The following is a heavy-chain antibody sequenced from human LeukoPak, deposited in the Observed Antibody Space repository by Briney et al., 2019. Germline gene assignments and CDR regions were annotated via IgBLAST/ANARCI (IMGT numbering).Heavy chain of an antibody. D-gene: IGHD6-19*01. CDR1: GYTFTGYY. CDR3: ARDLDSSGWYSDY. CDR2: INPNSGGT. V-gene: IGHV1-2*02. J-gene: IGHJ4*02. Sequence: ASVTVSCKASGYTFTGYYMHWVRQAPGQGLEWMGWINPNSGGTNYAQKFQGRVTMTRDTSISTAYMELSRLRSDDTAVYYCARDLDSSGWYSDYWGQGTLVTVSS.